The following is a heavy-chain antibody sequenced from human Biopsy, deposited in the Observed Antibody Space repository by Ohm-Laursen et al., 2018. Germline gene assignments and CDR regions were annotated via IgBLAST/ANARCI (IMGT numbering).Heavy chain of an antibody. J-gene: IGHJ6*02. Sequence: ETLSLTCTVSGDSISSDYWTWIRRPAGKGLEWIGRIYGSGSTNYNPSLRGRVTLSGDTPKNQVSLRLRSVTAADTAVYYCAREGLDWDNRRYKGLDVWGQGATVSVSS. CDR3: AREGLDWDNRRYKGLDV. CDR1: GDSISSDY. D-gene: IGHD1/OR15-1a*01. CDR2: IYGSGST. V-gene: IGHV4-4*07.